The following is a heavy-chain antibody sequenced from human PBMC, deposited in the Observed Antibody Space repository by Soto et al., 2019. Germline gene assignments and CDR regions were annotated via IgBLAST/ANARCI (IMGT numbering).Heavy chain of an antibody. Sequence: ASVKVSCKASGYTLTRSGISWVRLSPGQGLEWMGWISAYNGNTNYAQKLQGRVTMTTDTSTSTAYMELRSLRSDDTAVYYCALDVVATSFDYWGQGTLVTVSS. D-gene: IGHD5-12*01. J-gene: IGHJ4*02. CDR3: ALDVVATSFDY. CDR2: ISAYNGNT. CDR1: GYTLTRSG. V-gene: IGHV1-18*01.